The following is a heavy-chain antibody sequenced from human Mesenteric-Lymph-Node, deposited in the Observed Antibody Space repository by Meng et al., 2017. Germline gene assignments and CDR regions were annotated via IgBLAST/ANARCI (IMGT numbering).Heavy chain of an antibody. CDR2: IHSSGST. J-gene: IGHJ4*02. D-gene: IGHD5-12*01. Sequence: VQLQESGPGLVKPSQTLSLTCTVSGGSISSGGYYWSWIRQHPGKGLEWIGYIHSSGSTYYNPSLRSRLTISVDTSKNQFSLKLSSVTAADTAVYYCARDSPGGYGYFDSWGQGTLVTVSS. V-gene: IGHV4-31*03. CDR3: ARDSPGGYGYFDS. CDR1: GGSISSGGYY.